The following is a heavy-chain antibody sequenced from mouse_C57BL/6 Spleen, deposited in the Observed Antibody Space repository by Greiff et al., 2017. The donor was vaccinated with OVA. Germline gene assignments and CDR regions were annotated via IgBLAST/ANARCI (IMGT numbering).Heavy chain of an antibody. V-gene: IGHV1-64*01. CDR1: GYTFTSYW. D-gene: IGHD1-1*01. J-gene: IGHJ4*01. Sequence: QVHVKQPGAELVKPGASVKLSCKASGYTFTSYWMHWVKQRPGQGLEWIGMIPPTSGSTNYNEKFKSKATLTVDKSSSTAYMQLSSLTSEDSAVYYCAKLLRYSYYAMDYWGQGTSVTVSS. CDR3: AKLLRYSYYAMDY. CDR2: IPPTSGST.